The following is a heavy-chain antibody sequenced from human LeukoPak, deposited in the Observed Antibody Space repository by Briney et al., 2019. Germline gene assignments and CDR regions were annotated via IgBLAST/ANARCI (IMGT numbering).Heavy chain of an antibody. D-gene: IGHD4-17*01. CDR2: ISFDGSNK. Sequence: PGGSLRLSCAVSGFTFSGYTMHWVRQAPGKGLEWVAVISFDGSNKYYGDSVKGRFTISRDNSKNTLYLQMNSLRAEDTAVYHCAKDQGYGDHYYYGMDVWGQGTTVTVSS. CDR3: AKDQGYGDHYYYGMDV. CDR1: GFTFSGYT. V-gene: IGHV3-30-3*01. J-gene: IGHJ6*02.